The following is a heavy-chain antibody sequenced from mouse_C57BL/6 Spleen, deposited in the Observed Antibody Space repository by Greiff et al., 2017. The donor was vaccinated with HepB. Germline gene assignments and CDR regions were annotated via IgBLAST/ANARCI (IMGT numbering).Heavy chain of an antibody. J-gene: IGHJ3*01. V-gene: IGHV5-17*01. CDR2: ISSGSSTI. CDR3: ARQGTTGGFAY. D-gene: IGHD1-1*01. Sequence: EVQLVESGGGLVKPGGSLKLSCAASGFTFSDYGMHWVRQAPEKGLEWVAYISSGSSTIYYADTVKGRFTISRDNAKNTLFLQMTSLRSEDTAMYYCARQGTTGGFAYWGQGTLVTVSA. CDR1: GFTFSDYG.